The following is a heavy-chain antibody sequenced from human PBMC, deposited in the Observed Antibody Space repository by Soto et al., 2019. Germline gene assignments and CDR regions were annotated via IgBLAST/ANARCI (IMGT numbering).Heavy chain of an antibody. J-gene: IGHJ5*02. CDR3: ARDGSYYDFWSGYPLGGRFDP. D-gene: IGHD3-3*01. V-gene: IGHV1-18*01. Sequence: PSVKVSCKASGYTFTSYGISWVRQAPGQGLEWMGWISAYNGNTNYAQKLQGRVTMTTDTSTSTAYMELRSLRSDDTAVYYCARDGSYYDFWSGYPLGGRFDPWGQGTLVTVSS. CDR1: GYTFTSYG. CDR2: ISAYNGNT.